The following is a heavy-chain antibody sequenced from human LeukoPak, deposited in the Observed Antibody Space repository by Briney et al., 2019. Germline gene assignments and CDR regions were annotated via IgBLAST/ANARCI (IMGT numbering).Heavy chain of an antibody. Sequence: SETLSLTCTVSSGSISTSSYYWGWIRQPPGKGLEWIGSIYYSGSTYYNPSLKSRVTISVDTSKNQFSLKLSSVTAADTAVYYCARGRRLIYYYDSRGSFDYWGQGTLVTVSS. CDR2: IYYSGST. D-gene: IGHD3-22*01. V-gene: IGHV4-39*02. J-gene: IGHJ4*02. CDR3: ARGRRLIYYYDSRGSFDY. CDR1: SGSISTSSYY.